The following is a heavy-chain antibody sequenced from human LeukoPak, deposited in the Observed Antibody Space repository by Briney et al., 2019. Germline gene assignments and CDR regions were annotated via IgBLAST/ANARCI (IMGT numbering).Heavy chain of an antibody. CDR2: ISSSGSTI. J-gene: IGHJ3*02. CDR1: GFTFSSYE. V-gene: IGHV3-48*03. CDR3: TTRRPDAFDI. Sequence: PGGSLRLSCAASGFTFSSYEMNWVRQAPGKGLEWVSYISSSGSTIYYADSVKGRFTISRDNSKNTLYLQMNSLRAEDTAVYYCTTRRPDAFDIWGQGTMVTVSS.